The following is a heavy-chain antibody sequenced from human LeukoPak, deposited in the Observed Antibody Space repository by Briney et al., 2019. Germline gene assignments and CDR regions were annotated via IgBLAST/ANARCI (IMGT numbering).Heavy chain of an antibody. Sequence: SGPALAEPTHTVTLTCTFSGFSLRRRGMWVSWLRQPPGKALEWRARIDWEGDTFFHTPLKSRVIISKDTSRKQVTLIMTNMDPVDTPTYYCARTNYLLRYFDYWGPGALVTVSS. CDR3: ARTNYLLRYFDY. J-gene: IGHJ4*02. D-gene: IGHD3-9*01. CDR2: IDWEGDT. CDR1: GFSLRRRGMW. V-gene: IGHV2-70*17.